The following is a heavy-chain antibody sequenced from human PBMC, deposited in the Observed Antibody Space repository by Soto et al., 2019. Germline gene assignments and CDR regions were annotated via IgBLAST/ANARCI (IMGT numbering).Heavy chain of an antibody. Sequence: PSQTLSLPCAISGDSVSSNSAACNFIRQSPSRGLEWLGRTYYRSKWNNDYALSVKSRITINPDTPKNQFSLHLYSVTPEDTAVYYCTGITSFRGMDVWGQGTPVTVSS. V-gene: IGHV6-1*01. CDR1: GDSVSSNSAA. J-gene: IGHJ6*02. D-gene: IGHD3-10*01. CDR2: TYYRSKWNN. CDR3: TGITSFRGMDV.